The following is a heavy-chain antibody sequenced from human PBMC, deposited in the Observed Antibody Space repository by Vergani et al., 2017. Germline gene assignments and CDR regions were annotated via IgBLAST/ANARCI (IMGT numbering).Heavy chain of an antibody. CDR2: IYYSGST. CDR1: GGSISSSSYY. D-gene: IGHD3-10*01. CDR3: ARQIDYYGSGSPDAYYFDY. V-gene: IGHV4-39*01. Sequence: QMQLQESGPGLVKPLGTLSLTFTVSGGSISSSSYYWGWVRQPPGNGLEWIGNIYYSGSTYYHPSLKSRVTISIDTSKNQFSLKLSSVTAADTAVYYCARQIDYYGSGSPDAYYFDYWGQGTLVTVSS. J-gene: IGHJ4*02.